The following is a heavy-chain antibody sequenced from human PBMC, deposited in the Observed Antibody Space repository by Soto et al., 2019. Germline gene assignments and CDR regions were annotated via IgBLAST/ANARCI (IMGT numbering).Heavy chain of an antibody. D-gene: IGHD3-22*01. CDR3: AKGRDYYDSSDAFDY. CDR2: ISGSGGST. Sequence: GGSLRLSCAASGFTFSSYAMSWVRQAPGKGLEWVSAISGSGGSTYYADSVKGRFTISRDNSKNTLYLQMNSLRAEDTAVYYCAKGRDYYDSSDAFDYWGQGTLVTVSS. J-gene: IGHJ4*02. V-gene: IGHV3-23*01. CDR1: GFTFSSYA.